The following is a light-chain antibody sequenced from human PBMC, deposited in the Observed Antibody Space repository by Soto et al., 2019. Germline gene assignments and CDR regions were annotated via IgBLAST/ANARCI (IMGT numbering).Light chain of an antibody. CDR1: QSINNW. Sequence: DIQMTQSPSTLSASVGDRVTITCRASQSINNWLAWYQQKPGKAPKLLIYDASSLESGVPSRFSGSGSGTEFTLTISSLQPDDFATYYCQQYNSYAWTFGQGTKVDSK. CDR2: DAS. J-gene: IGKJ1*01. CDR3: QQYNSYAWT. V-gene: IGKV1-5*01.